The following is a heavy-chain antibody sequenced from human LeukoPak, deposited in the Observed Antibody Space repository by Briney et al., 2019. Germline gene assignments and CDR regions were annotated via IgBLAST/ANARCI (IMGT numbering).Heavy chain of an antibody. Sequence: GASVKVSCKASGYTSTGYYMHWARQAPGQGLEWMGRINPNSGGTNYAQKFQGRATMTRDTSINTAYMDLSRLGSDDTAVYYCATDTWGYYDSSNYYRQADYWGQGTLVTVSS. CDR3: ATDTWGYYDSSNYYRQADY. CDR1: GYTSTGYY. D-gene: IGHD3-22*01. CDR2: INPNSGGT. J-gene: IGHJ4*02. V-gene: IGHV1-2*06.